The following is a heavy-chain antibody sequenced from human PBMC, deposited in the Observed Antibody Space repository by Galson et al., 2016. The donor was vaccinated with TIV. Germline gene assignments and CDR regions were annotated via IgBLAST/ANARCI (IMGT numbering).Heavy chain of an antibody. D-gene: IGHD6-13*01. CDR2: ISWDGGST. CDR1: GFTFDDFA. V-gene: IGHV3-43D*03. Sequence: SLRLSCAVFGFTFDDFAMHWVRRVPRKGLEWVSLISWDGGSTYYADSVKGRFTISRDNSKDSLYLQMNSLRPDDSGLYYCAKDRGGGTSWYFEYWGQGTLVTVTS. J-gene: IGHJ4*01. CDR3: AKDRGGGTSWYFEY.